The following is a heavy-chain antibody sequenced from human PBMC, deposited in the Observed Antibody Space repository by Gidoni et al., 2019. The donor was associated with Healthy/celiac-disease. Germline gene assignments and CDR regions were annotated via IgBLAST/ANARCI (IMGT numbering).Heavy chain of an antibody. J-gene: IGHJ6*02. Sequence: QVQLVASGGGVVQPGWSLRLSCAASGFTFISYGMHWVRQAPGKGLGWVAVISYDGSNKYYADSVKGRFTIARDNSKNTLYLQMNSLRAEDTAVYYCAKDLREQWLNYYYYYGMDVWGQGTTVTVSS. CDR1: GFTFISYG. CDR2: ISYDGSNK. CDR3: AKDLREQWLNYYYYYGMDV. D-gene: IGHD6-19*01. V-gene: IGHV3-30*18.